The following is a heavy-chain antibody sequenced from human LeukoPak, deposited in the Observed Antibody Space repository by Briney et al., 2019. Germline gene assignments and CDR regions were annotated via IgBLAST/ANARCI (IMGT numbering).Heavy chain of an antibody. CDR3: AGGTGFIIKD. D-gene: IGHD3-9*01. CDR2: IKQDGSEK. V-gene: IGHV3-7*03. J-gene: IGHJ4*02. Sequence: PGGSLRLSCAASGFTFSLYWMNWVRRAPGKGLEWVANIKQDGSEKNYVDSVKGRFTISRDNAKNSPYLQVNNLRVEDTAMYYCAGGTGFIIKDWGQGTLVTVSS. CDR1: GFTFSLYW.